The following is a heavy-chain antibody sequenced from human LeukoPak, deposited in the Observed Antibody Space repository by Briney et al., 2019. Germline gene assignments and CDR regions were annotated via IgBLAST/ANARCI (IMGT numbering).Heavy chain of an antibody. V-gene: IGHV3-33*01. CDR1: GFTFSNYG. Sequence: GGSLRLSCAASGFTFSNYGMHWVRQAPGKGLEWVAVIRYDGSDKYYADSVKGRFTISRDNSKNTLYPQMSSLRAEDTAVYYCARDARDTVMLTADYWGQGTLVTVSS. J-gene: IGHJ4*02. D-gene: IGHD5-18*01. CDR3: ARDARDTVMLTADY. CDR2: IRYDGSDK.